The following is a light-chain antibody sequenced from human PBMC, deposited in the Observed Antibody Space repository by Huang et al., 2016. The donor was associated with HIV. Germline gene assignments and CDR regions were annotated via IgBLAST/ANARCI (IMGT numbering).Light chain of an antibody. CDR2: WAS. J-gene: IGKJ4*01. V-gene: IGKV4-1*01. CDR1: QSVLYSPNNRNY. Sequence: DIVMTQSLDSLAVSLGERATINCKSSQSVLYSPNNRNYLAWYQQKPGQPPKLLIYWASTRESGVPDRVSGSGSGTDFTLTITSLQAEDVAVYYCQQYYNTPGLTFGGGTKVEIK. CDR3: QQYYNTPGLT.